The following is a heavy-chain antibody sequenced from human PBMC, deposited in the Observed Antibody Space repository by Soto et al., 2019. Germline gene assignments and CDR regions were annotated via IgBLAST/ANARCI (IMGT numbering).Heavy chain of an antibody. V-gene: IGHV4-34*01. Sequence: QVQLQQWGAGLLKPSETLSLTCAVYGGSFSGYYLSWIRQPPGKGLEWIGEINHSGSTNYNPSLKSRVTISVDTSKNQFSLKLSSVTAADTAVYYCARGVSYDYWGQGTLVTVSS. J-gene: IGHJ4*02. CDR2: INHSGST. CDR3: ARGVSYDY. CDR1: GGSFSGYY. D-gene: IGHD1-26*01.